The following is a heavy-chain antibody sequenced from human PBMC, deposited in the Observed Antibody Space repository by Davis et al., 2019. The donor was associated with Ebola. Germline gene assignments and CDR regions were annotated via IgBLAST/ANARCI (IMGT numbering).Heavy chain of an antibody. Sequence: MPSETLSLTCAVSGGFVNSGGYSWNWIRQPPGKGLEWIGYYYYTGTTYYNPSLKSRVTISVDTSKNQFSLKLSSVTAADTAVYYCARGYSSSWYGEWFDPWGQGTLVTVSS. CDR3: ARGYSSSWYGEWFDP. CDR2: YYYTGTT. V-gene: IGHV4-61*08. CDR1: GGFVNSGGYS. D-gene: IGHD6-13*01. J-gene: IGHJ5*02.